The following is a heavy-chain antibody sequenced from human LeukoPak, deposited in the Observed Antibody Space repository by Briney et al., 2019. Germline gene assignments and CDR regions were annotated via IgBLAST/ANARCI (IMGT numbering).Heavy chain of an antibody. CDR1: GFTFRSYA. J-gene: IGHJ4*02. Sequence: GGSLRLSCAASGFTFRSYAMSWIRQAPGKGLEWVSAISGSGGSTNYADSVKGRFSISRDNSKNTLHLQMYSLRAEDTAIYYCAKGLNYGYNSEFDYWGQGTLVTVSS. CDR3: AKGLNYGYNSEFDY. CDR2: ISGSGGST. V-gene: IGHV3-23*01. D-gene: IGHD4-23*01.